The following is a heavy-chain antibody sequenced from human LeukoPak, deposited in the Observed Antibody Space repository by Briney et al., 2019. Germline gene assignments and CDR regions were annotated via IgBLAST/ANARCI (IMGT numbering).Heavy chain of an antibody. CDR3: ARERLVTFDY. CDR2: IYNTGST. D-gene: IGHD2-21*02. Sequence: SETLSLTCTVSGVSISSYYWGWIRQPPGKGLEWIGYIYNTGSTNYNPSLKSRVTISIDTSKNQFSLKLSSVTAADTAVYYCARERLVTFDYWGQGTLVTVSS. V-gene: IGHV4-59*01. CDR1: GVSISSYY. J-gene: IGHJ4*02.